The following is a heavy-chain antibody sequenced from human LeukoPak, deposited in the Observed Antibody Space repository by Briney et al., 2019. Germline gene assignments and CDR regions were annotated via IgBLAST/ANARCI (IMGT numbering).Heavy chain of an antibody. V-gene: IGHV3-30*02. CDR3: ARDLNYGELPEY. CDR1: EFPFSGYG. CDR2: IRNDGRNK. Sequence: GGSLRLSCAASEFPFSGYGMYWVRQAPGKGLECVAFIRNDGRNKRYADSVKGRFTISRDNSKNTLYLQMSSLRAEDTALYYCARDLNYGELPEYWGQGTLVIVSS. J-gene: IGHJ4*02. D-gene: IGHD4-17*01.